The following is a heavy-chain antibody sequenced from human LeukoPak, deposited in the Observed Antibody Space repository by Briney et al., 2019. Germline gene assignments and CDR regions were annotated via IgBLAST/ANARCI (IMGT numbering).Heavy chain of an antibody. J-gene: IGHJ4*02. Sequence: GRSLRFSCAASGFTFSSYGMHWVRQAPGKGLEWVAVIWYDGSNKYYADSVKGRFTISRDNSKNTLYLQMNSLRAEDTAVYYCAREGYYDSSGTLDYWGQGTLVTVSS. CDR3: AREGYYDSSGTLDY. CDR1: GFTFSSYG. CDR2: IWYDGSNK. V-gene: IGHV3-33*01. D-gene: IGHD3-22*01.